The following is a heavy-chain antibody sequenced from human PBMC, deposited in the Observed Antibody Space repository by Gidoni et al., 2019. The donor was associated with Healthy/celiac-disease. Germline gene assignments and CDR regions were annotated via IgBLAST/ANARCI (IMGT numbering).Heavy chain of an antibody. J-gene: IGHJ3*02. CDR1: GFTFSSDA. CDR2: ISGSGGST. Sequence: EVPLLESGGGLVQPGGSLSLSCAASGFTFSSDAMSWVRQAPGKGLEWVSAISGSGGSTYYADSVKGRFTISRDNSKNTLYLQMNSLRAEDTAVYYCAKGTGVAFDIWGQGTMVTVSS. V-gene: IGHV3-23*01. CDR3: AKGTGVAFDI.